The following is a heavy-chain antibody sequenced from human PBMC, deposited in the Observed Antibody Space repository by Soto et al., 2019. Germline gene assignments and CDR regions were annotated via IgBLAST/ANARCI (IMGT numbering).Heavy chain of an antibody. CDR1: GGTFSSYA. CDR2: IIPIFGTA. D-gene: IGHD1-26*01. CDR3: ARDLSEHYYYGMDV. V-gene: IGHV1-69*13. Sequence: SVKVSCKASGGTFSSYAISWVRRAPGQGLEWMGGIIPIFGTANYAQKFQGRVTITADESTSTAYMELSSLRSEDTAVYYCARDLSEHYYYGMDVWGQGTTVTVSS. J-gene: IGHJ6*02.